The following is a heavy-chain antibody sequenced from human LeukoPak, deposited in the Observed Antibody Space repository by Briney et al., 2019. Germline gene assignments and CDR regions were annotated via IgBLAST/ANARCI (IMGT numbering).Heavy chain of an antibody. CDR3: ASWLSNDNH. V-gene: IGHV3-7*01. CDR1: GFTLSNSW. Sequence: GGSLRLSCAASGFTLSNSWMNWVRQAPGKGLEWVANINLDGSAQKYVDSVKGRFTISRDNARNSLFLQMNSLRVEDTAVYYCASWLSNDNHWGQGTPVTVSS. CDR2: INLDGSAQ. D-gene: IGHD1-1*01. J-gene: IGHJ5*02.